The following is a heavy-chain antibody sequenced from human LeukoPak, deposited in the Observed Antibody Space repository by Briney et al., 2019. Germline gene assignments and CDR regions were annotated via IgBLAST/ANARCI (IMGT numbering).Heavy chain of an antibody. CDR1: GGTFSSYA. J-gene: IGHJ4*02. D-gene: IGHD3-22*01. CDR2: IIPIFGTA. Sequence: GSSVKVSCKASGGTFSSYAISWVRQAPGQGLEWMGGIIPIFGTANYAQKFQGRVTITADEATSTGYMGLSSPRSEDTAVYYCARSGDYYDSSGYPVFDYWGQGTLVTVSS. V-gene: IGHV1-69*01. CDR3: ARSGDYYDSSGYPVFDY.